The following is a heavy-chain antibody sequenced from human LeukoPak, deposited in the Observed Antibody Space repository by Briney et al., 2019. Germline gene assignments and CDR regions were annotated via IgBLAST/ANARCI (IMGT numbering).Heavy chain of an antibody. CDR3: ARDPSRLYYYDSSGLVDY. Sequence: PGGSLRLSCAASGFTFSSYGMSWVRQAPGKGLEWVSSISSSSSYIYYADSVKGRFTISRDNAKNSLYLQMNSLRAEDTAVYYCARDPSRLYYYDSSGLVDYWGQGTLVTVSS. CDR2: ISSSSSYI. J-gene: IGHJ4*02. CDR1: GFTFSSYG. V-gene: IGHV3-21*01. D-gene: IGHD3-22*01.